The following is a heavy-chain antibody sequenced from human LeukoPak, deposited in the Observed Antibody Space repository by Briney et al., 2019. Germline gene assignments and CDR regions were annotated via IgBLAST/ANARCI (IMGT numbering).Heavy chain of an antibody. CDR1: GYTFTTYA. CDR3: ARDYLTCSSTTCYAALGY. Sequence: ASVKVSCKASGYTFTTYAMIWVRQAPGQGLEWMGWINTNTGNPTYAQGFTGRFVFSLDTPVSTAYLQISSLEAEDTAVYYCARDYLTCSSTTCYAALGYWGQGTLVAVSS. V-gene: IGHV7-4-1*02. D-gene: IGHD2-2*01. CDR2: INTNTGNP. J-gene: IGHJ4*02.